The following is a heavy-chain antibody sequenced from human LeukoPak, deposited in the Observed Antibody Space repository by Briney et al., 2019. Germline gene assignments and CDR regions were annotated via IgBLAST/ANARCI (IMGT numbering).Heavy chain of an antibody. D-gene: IGHD4-23*01. CDR1: GFTFSNSA. V-gene: IGHV3-23*01. CDR3: AKKSPYGGADY. Sequence: GGSLRLSCAASGFTFSNSAMSWVRQAPGKGLEWVSAISGNGGITYYADSVKGQFTISRDNSENTLYLQMNTLRADDTAVYYCAKKSPYGGADYWGQGTLVTVSS. J-gene: IGHJ4*02. CDR2: ISGNGGIT.